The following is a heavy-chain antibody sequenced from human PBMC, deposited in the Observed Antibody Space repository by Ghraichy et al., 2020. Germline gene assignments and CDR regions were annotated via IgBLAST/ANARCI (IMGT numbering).Heavy chain of an antibody. Sequence: GGSLRLSCAASGFTFSRSAMHWVRQSPDKGLEWVALMSFDGSKKDHAESVQGRFTISRDNSKNTLYLQMDSLRAEDTAIYYCARAPMYYYDSTDIRGYYFEYWGQGTLVTVSS. CDR1: GFTFSRSA. CDR2: MSFDGSKK. V-gene: IGHV3-30*04. J-gene: IGHJ4*02. D-gene: IGHD3-22*01. CDR3: ARAPMYYYDSTDIRGYYFEY.